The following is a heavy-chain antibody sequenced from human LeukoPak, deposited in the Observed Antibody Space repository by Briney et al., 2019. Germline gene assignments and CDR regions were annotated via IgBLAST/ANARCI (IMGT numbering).Heavy chain of an antibody. D-gene: IGHD1-26*01. Sequence: GGSLRLSCVVSGFTFSTSWMHWVRQAPGRGLEWVAVISSDGTIKYYADSVKGRFTISRDNSKNTLYLQTNSLRVEDTAVYYCVREVVGAIYFDYRGQGALVTASS. V-gene: IGHV3-30-3*01. CDR2: ISSDGTIK. J-gene: IGHJ4*02. CDR3: VREVVGAIYFDY. CDR1: GFTFSTSW.